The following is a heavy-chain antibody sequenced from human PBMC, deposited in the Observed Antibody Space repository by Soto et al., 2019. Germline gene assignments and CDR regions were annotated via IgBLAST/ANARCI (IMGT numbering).Heavy chain of an antibody. D-gene: IGHD4-17*01. J-gene: IGHJ2*01. CDR1: GGSISSGDYY. Sequence: SETLSLTCTVSGGSISSGDYYWSWIRQPPGKGLEWIGYIYYSGSTYYNPSLKSRVTISVDTSKNQFSLKLSSVTAADSAVYYCARSALSDYGDYWYFDLWGRGTLVTVSS. V-gene: IGHV4-30-4*01. CDR2: IYYSGST. CDR3: ARSALSDYGDYWYFDL.